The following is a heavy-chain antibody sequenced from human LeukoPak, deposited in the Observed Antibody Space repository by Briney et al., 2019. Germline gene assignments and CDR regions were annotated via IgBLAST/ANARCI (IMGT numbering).Heavy chain of an antibody. CDR3: ARGTTMVRDWTSSAFDI. D-gene: IGHD3-10*01. V-gene: IGHV4-59*11. CDR2: IYYSGST. J-gene: IGHJ3*02. CDR1: GGSISSHY. Sequence: SETLSLTCTVSGGSISSHYWSWIRQPPGKGLEWIGYIYYSGSTNYNPSLKSRVTISVDTSKNQFSLKLSSVTAADTAVYYCARGTTMVRDWTSSAFDIWGQGTMVTVSS.